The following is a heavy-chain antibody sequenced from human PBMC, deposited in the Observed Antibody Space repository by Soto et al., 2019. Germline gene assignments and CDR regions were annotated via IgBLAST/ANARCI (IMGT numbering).Heavy chain of an antibody. V-gene: IGHV1-69*12. J-gene: IGHJ4*02. CDR2: IIPIFGTA. D-gene: IGHD6-13*01. Sequence: QVQLVQSGAEVKKPGSSVKVSCKASGGTFSSYAISWVRQAPGQGLEWMGGIIPIFGTANYAQKFQGRVTIXXDXPXXTAYMELSSLRSEDTAVYYCARGALQQLVTNYFDYWGQGTLVTVSS. CDR1: GGTFSSYA. CDR3: ARGALQQLVTNYFDY.